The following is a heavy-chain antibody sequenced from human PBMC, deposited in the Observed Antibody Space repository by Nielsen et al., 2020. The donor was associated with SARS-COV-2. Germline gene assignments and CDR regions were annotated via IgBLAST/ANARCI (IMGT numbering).Heavy chain of an antibody. J-gene: IGHJ4*02. Sequence: GESLKISCAVSGFNVISNYMSWVRQAPGKGLEWVANIDADGSNKYYVDSVKGRFTISRNNAENSAYLQMNSLRAEDTGLYYCATDGQAFEYWGRGTLVSVSS. D-gene: IGHD4-17*01. CDR1: GFNVISNY. CDR2: IDADGSNK. CDR3: ATDGQAFEY. V-gene: IGHV3-7*03.